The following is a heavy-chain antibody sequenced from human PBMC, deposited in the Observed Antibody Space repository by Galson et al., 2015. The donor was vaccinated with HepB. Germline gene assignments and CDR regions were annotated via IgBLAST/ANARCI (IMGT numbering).Heavy chain of an antibody. Sequence: QSGAEVKKPGESLKISCKGSGYSFTSYWIGWVRQMPGKGLEWMGIIYPGDSDTRYSPSFQGQVTISADKSISTAYLQWSSLKASDTAMYYCARTPLGYCSSGSCPYYFDYWGQGTLVTVSS. V-gene: IGHV5-51*01. CDR1: GYSFTSYW. CDR3: ARTPLGYCSSGSCPYYFDY. CDR2: IYPGDSDT. J-gene: IGHJ4*02. D-gene: IGHD2-15*01.